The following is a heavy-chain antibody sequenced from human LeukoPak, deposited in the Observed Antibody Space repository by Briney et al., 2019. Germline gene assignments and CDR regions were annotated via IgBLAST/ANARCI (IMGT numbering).Heavy chain of an antibody. CDR2: INHSGST. CDR3: ARNPNLYDFWSGPSPFDI. CDR1: GGSFSGYY. Sequence: PSETLSLTCAVYGGSFSGYYWSWIRQPPGKGLEWIGEINHSGSTNYNPSLKSRVTISVDTSKNQFSLKLSSVTAADTAVYYCARNPNLYDFWSGPSPFDIWGQGTMVTVSS. D-gene: IGHD3-3*01. J-gene: IGHJ3*02. V-gene: IGHV4-34*01.